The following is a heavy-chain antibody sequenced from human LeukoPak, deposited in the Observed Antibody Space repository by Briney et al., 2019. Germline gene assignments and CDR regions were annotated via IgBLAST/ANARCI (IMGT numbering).Heavy chain of an antibody. D-gene: IGHD3-22*01. CDR3: ARTPPHYYDSSGYYSSRERQH. J-gene: IGHJ1*01. V-gene: IGHV4-39*01. CDR2: IYYSGST. CDR1: GGSISSSSYY. Sequence: NPSETLSLTCTVSGGSISSSSYYWGWIRQPPGKGLEWIGSIYYSGSTYYNPSLKSRVTISVDTSKNQFSLKLSSVTAADTAVYYCARTPPHYYDSSGYYSSRERQHWGQGTLVTVSS.